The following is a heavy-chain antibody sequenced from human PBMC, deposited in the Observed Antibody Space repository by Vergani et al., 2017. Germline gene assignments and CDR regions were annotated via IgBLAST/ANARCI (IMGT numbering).Heavy chain of an antibody. V-gene: IGHV3-21*01. CDR1: GFTFSNAW. CDR3: ARRDHTIFLQPLAFDP. CDR2: ISSSSSYI. D-gene: IGHD3-9*01. Sequence: EVQLVESGGGLVKPGGSLRLSCAASGFTFSNAWMNWVRQAPGKGLEWVSSISSSSSYIYYADSVKGRFTISRDNAKNSLYLQMNSLRAEDTAVYYCARRDHTIFLQPLAFDPWGQGTLVTVSS. J-gene: IGHJ5*02.